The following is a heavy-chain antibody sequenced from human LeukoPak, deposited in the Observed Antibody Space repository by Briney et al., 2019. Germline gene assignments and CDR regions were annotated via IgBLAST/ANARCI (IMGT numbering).Heavy chain of an antibody. CDR1: GVTFTNYE. J-gene: IGHJ4*02. CDR3: AGGPQYGGSYVD. V-gene: IGHV3-48*03. Sequence: GGSLRLSCAASGVTFTNYEMAWVRQAPGMGLEWVSYISDSGTITKYVDAVKDRFTISRDNARNSVYLQMESLRVEDTALYYCAGGPQYGGSYVDWGQGTLVTVSS. D-gene: IGHD1-26*01. CDR2: ISDSGTIT.